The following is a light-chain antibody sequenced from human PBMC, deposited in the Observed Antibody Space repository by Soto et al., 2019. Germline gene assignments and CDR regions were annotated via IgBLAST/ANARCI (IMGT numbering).Light chain of an antibody. CDR1: QSITSY. Sequence: EIVLTQSPATLSLSPWEGATLSCRARQSITSYLAWYQQKPGQAPRLLIYDVSNRATGIPARFTGSGSGTEFTLTISSLQSDDFAMYYCQQYNNWPLTFGQGTKVDIK. CDR2: DVS. CDR3: QQYNNWPLT. V-gene: IGKV3D-15*01. J-gene: IGKJ4*01.